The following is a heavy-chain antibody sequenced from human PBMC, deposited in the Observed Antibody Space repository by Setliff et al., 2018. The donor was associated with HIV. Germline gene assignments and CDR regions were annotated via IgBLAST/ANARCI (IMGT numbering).Heavy chain of an antibody. D-gene: IGHD3-22*01. CDR2: IQSGGII. Sequence: GGSLRLSCAASGLTLSNSAMTWVRQKPGRGLEWVSLIQSGGIIYYADSVKGRFTISRDSSSNTLSLQMTSLRAEDTALYYCAKLDFYDYSGSWARKSAIDFWGRGTMVTVSS. CDR1: GLTLSNSA. J-gene: IGHJ3*01. V-gene: IGHV3-23*01. CDR3: AKLDFYDYSGSWARKSAIDF.